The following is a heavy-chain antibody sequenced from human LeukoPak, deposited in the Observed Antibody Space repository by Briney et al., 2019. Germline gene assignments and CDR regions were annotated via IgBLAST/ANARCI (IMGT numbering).Heavy chain of an antibody. Sequence: TSETLSLTCTVSGGSISSYYWSWIRQPPGKGLERIGYIYYSGSTNYNPSLKSRVTISVDTSKNQFSLKLSSVTAADTAVYYCARGNYYDYPDYWGQGTLVTVSS. CDR1: GGSISSYY. V-gene: IGHV4-59*01. J-gene: IGHJ4*02. D-gene: IGHD3-10*01. CDR3: ARGNYYDYPDY. CDR2: IYYSGST.